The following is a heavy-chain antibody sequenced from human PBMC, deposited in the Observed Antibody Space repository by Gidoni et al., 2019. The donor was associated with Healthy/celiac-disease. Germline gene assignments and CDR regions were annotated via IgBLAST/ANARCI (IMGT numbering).Heavy chain of an antibody. D-gene: IGHD2-2*01. J-gene: IGHJ3*02. CDR1: GFTFDDYA. V-gene: IGHV3-9*01. Sequence: EVQLVESGGGLLQPGGSLGFPLEPSGFTFDDYAMHWVRQAPGKGLEWVSGISWNSGSIGYADSVKGRFTISRDNAKNSLYLQMNSLRAEDTALYYCAKFGPAAAFDIWGQGTMVTVSS. CDR2: ISWNSGSI. CDR3: AKFGPAAAFDI.